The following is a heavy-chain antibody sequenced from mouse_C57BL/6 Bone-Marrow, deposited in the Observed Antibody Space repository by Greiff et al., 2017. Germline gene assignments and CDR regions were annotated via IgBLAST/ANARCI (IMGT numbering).Heavy chain of an antibody. Sequence: VQLQQSGAELARPGASVKLSCKASGYTFPSYGISWVKQRTGQGPEWIGRIYPGDGDTNYNGKFKGKATLTADKSSSTAYMQLSSLTSEDAAVYFCARYFPYYAMDYWGQGTSVTVSS. J-gene: IGHJ4*01. V-gene: IGHV1-81*01. CDR3: ARYFPYYAMDY. CDR1: GYTFPSYG. CDR2: IYPGDGDT.